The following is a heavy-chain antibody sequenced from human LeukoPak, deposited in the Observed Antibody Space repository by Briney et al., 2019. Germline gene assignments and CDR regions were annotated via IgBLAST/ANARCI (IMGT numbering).Heavy chain of an antibody. V-gene: IGHV4-30-4*01. CDR3: ARANTYYYESTGYFKFDA. J-gene: IGHJ5*02. CDR1: RASISSGDFY. D-gene: IGHD3-22*01. CDR2: ISYSGRT. Sequence: PSETLSLTCTVSRASISSGDFYWSWIRQPPGKGLEWIGYISYSGRTLYNPSLKSRVTLSVDTSKNQFSLHLRSVTAADTAVFYCARANTYYYESTGYFKFDAWGQGSLVTVSS.